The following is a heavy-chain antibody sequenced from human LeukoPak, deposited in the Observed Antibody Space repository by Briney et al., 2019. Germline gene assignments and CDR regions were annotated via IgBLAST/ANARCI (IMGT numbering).Heavy chain of an antibody. CDR3: ARGRVSGTTLYFDY. CDR1: GGSISSDSDY. J-gene: IGHJ4*02. CDR2: IYSGST. D-gene: IGHD1-1*01. V-gene: IGHV4-61*02. Sequence: PSETLSLTCTVSGGSISSDSDYWSWIRQPAGKGLEWIGRIYSGSTDYNPSLRSRLTISVDTSKNQFSLKLSSVTAADTAVYYCARGRVSGTTLYFDYWGQETLFTVSS.